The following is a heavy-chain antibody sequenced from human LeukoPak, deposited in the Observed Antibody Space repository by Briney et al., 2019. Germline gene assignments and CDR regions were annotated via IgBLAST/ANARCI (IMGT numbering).Heavy chain of an antibody. J-gene: IGHJ5*02. CDR3: ARGGEDYGDYETNWFDP. CDR2: INHSGST. V-gene: IGHV4-34*01. D-gene: IGHD4-17*01. CDR1: GGSISSYY. Sequence: PSETLSLTCTVSGGSISSYYWSWIRQPPGKGLEWIGEINHSGSTNYNPSLKSRVTISVDTSKNQFSLKLSSVTAADTAVYYCARGGEDYGDYETNWFDPWGQGTLVTVSS.